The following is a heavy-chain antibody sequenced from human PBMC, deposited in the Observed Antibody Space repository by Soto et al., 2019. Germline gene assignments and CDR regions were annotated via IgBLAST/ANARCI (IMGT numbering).Heavy chain of an antibody. D-gene: IGHD6-13*01. CDR2: IKSKTDGGTT. Sequence: EVQLVESGGGLVKPGGSLRLSCAASGFTFSNAWMNWVRQAPGKGLEWVGRIKSKTDGGTTDYAAPVKGRFTISRDDSKNTLYLQMNSLKTEDTAVYYCTTARFRPPGWLLPEPYSSRTSFVDYWGQGTLVTVSS. V-gene: IGHV3-15*07. CDR3: TTARFRPPGWLLPEPYSSRTSFVDY. CDR1: GFTFSNAW. J-gene: IGHJ4*02.